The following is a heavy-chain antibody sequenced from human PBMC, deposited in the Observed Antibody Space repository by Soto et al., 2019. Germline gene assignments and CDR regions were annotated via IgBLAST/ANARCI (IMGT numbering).Heavy chain of an antibody. Sequence: EVQLVESGGGLVQPGGSLRLSCAASGFTFRSYWMHWVRQAPGKGLVWVSRINIDGSITSYADSVKGRFTISRDNAKSTLYLQMKSLRAEDTAVYYCTRIGYSSSSLGIDYWGQGALVTVSS. CDR3: TRIGYSSSSLGIDY. CDR2: INIDGSIT. CDR1: GFTFRSYW. V-gene: IGHV3-74*01. D-gene: IGHD6-6*01. J-gene: IGHJ4*02.